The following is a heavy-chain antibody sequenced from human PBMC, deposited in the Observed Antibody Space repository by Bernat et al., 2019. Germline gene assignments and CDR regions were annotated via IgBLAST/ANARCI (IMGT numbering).Heavy chain of an antibody. D-gene: IGHD1-7*01. J-gene: IGHJ4*02. CDR1: GGSISSSSYY. CDR2: IYYSGST. V-gene: IGHV4-39*01. Sequence: QLQLQESGPGLVKPSETLSLTCTVSGGSISSSSYYWGWIRQPPGKGLEWIGSIYYSGSTYYNPSLKSRVTISVDTSKNQFSLKLSSVTAADTAVYYCARGRDGWNYMRDWGQGTLVTVSS. CDR3: ARGRDGWNYMRD.